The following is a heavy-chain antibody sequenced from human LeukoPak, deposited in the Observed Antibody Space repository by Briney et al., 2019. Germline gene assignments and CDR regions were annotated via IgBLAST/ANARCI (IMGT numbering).Heavy chain of an antibody. V-gene: IGHV5-51*01. Sequence: GESLKISCKGSEYSFTSYWIGWVRQMPGKGLEWMGIIYPGDSDTRYSPSFQGQVTISADKSISTAYLQWSSLKASDTAMYYCARGGYDSSGYQKNFQHWGQGTLVTVSS. J-gene: IGHJ1*01. CDR2: IYPGDSDT. CDR3: ARGGYDSSGYQKNFQH. D-gene: IGHD3-22*01. CDR1: EYSFTSYW.